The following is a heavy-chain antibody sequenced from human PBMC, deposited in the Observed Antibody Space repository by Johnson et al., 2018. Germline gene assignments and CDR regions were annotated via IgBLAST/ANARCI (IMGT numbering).Heavy chain of an antibody. CDR3: AKEKGRLIDS. D-gene: IGHD3-10*01. CDR2: VTWDGGAT. V-gene: IGHV3-43*01. Sequence: VQLVESGGAVVQPGGSLRLSCAASGFTFDEYTMHWFRQVPGQGLEWVSLVTWDGGATFYADSVKGRFTISRDTRKNSLYLQMNSLRTEDTAFYYCAKEKGRLIDSWGQGTQVTVS. J-gene: IGHJ4*02. CDR1: GFTFDEYT.